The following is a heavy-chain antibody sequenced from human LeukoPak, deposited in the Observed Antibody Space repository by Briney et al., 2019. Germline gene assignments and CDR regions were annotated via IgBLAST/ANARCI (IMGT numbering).Heavy chain of an antibody. CDR3: ARAGGYNYGGYSGVDY. J-gene: IGHJ4*02. Sequence: GASVKVSCKASGYTFTSYDINWVRQATGQGLEWMGWMNPNSGNTGYAQKFQGRVTMTRNTSISTAYMELSSLRSEDTAVYYCARAGGYNYGGYSGVDYWGQGTLVTVSP. D-gene: IGHD5-24*01. V-gene: IGHV1-8*01. CDR1: GYTFTSYD. CDR2: MNPNSGNT.